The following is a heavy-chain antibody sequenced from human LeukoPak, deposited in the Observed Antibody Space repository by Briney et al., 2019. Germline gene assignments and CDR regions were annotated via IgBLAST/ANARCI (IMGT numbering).Heavy chain of an antibody. Sequence: SETLSLTCTVSGGSISSYYWSWIRQPPGKGLGWIGYIYYSGCTNYNPSLKSRVTISVDTAKNQSSLKLSSVTAADTAVYYCARHAMVRGVISYLRRPPRAAFDIWGQGTMVTVSS. CDR3: ARHAMVRGVISYLRRPPRAAFDI. D-gene: IGHD3-10*01. J-gene: IGHJ3*02. CDR2: IYYSGCT. V-gene: IGHV4-59*08. CDR1: GGSISSYY.